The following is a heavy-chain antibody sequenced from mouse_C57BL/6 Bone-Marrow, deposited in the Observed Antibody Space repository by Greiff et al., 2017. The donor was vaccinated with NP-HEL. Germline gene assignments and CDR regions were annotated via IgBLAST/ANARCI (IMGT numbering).Heavy chain of an antibody. V-gene: IGHV8-8*01. CDR1: GFSLSTFGMG. CDR2: IWWDDDK. D-gene: IGHD1-1*01. CDR3: ARIANPPFTTVVVHWYFDV. J-gene: IGHJ1*03. Sequence: QVTLKVSGPGILQPSQTLSLTCSFSGFSLSTFGMGVGWIRQPSGKGLEWLAHIWWDDDKYYNPALKSRLTISKDTSKNQVFLKIANVDTADTATYYCARIANPPFTTVVVHWYFDVWGTGTTVTVSS.